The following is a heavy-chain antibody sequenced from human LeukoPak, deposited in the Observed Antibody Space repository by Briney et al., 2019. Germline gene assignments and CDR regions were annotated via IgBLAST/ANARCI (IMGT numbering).Heavy chain of an antibody. CDR1: GFTLSSYW. J-gene: IGHJ4*02. V-gene: IGHV3-7*01. CDR3: ARDISSGWSEFDY. D-gene: IGHD6-19*01. Sequence: GGSLRLSCAASGFTLSSYWMSWVRQAPGKGLEWVANIKQDGSEKYYVDSVKGRFTVSRDNAKNSLYLQMNSLRAEDTAVYYCARDISSGWSEFDYWGQGTLVTVSS. CDR2: IKQDGSEK.